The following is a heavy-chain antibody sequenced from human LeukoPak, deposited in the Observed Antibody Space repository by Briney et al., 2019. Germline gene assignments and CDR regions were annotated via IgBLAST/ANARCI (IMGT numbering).Heavy chain of an antibody. J-gene: IGHJ2*01. CDR1: GGSISSFS. CDR3: ARGDWFLDL. V-gene: IGHV4-4*07. CDR2: MSTTGTT. Sequence: PSETLSLTCTVSGGSISSFSWNWIRQPAGKGLEWIGRMSTTGTTDYNPSLQSRVTLSVDTSKNQFSLKLTSVTAADTAVYYCARGDWFLDLWGRGTLVTVSS.